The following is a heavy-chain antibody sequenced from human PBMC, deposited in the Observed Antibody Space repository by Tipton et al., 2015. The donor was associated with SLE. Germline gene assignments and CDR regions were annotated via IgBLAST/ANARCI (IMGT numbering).Heavy chain of an antibody. CDR2: IYYSGST. D-gene: IGHD3-16*01. J-gene: IGHJ5*02. Sequence: TLSLTCTVSGGSIGSSSYYWGWIRQPPGKGLEWIGSIYYSGSTYYNPSLKSRVTISVDTSKNQFSLRLISVTAADTAVYYCARVQAYEGFDPWGQGTLVTVSS. V-gene: IGHV4-39*07. CDR1: GGSIGSSSYY. CDR3: ARVQAYEGFDP.